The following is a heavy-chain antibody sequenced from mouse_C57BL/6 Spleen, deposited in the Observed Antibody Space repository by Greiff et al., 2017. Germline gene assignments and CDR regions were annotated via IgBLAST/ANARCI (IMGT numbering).Heavy chain of an antibody. CDR2: SRNKANDYTT. Sequence: EVQRVESGGGLVQSGRSLRLSCATSGFTFSDFYMEWVRQAPGKGLEWIAASRNKANDYTTEYSTSVKGRFIVSRDTSQSIIYRQMNALRAEDTASYYCDRDVYDGYKWYFDVWGTGTTVTVSS. CDR1: GFTFSDFY. J-gene: IGHJ1*03. V-gene: IGHV7-1*01. D-gene: IGHD2-3*01. CDR3: DRDVYDGYKWYFDV.